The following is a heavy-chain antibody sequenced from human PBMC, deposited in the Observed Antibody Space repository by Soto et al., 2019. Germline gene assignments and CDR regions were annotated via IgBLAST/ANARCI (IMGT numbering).Heavy chain of an antibody. CDR2: VSDSGETS. Sequence: DVQLSESGGGLVQPGGSLRLSCAASGFTFNNYAMTWIRQAPGKGLEWVATVSDSGETSLSADSVKGRFTISRDNSRKTLYLQMNSLRTEDTAVYYCAKSPNFYCSSYHCYKYYFDYWGQGTLVTVSS. D-gene: IGHD2-2*01. CDR1: GFTFNNYA. CDR3: AKSPNFYCSSYHCYKYYFDY. V-gene: IGHV3-23*01. J-gene: IGHJ4*02.